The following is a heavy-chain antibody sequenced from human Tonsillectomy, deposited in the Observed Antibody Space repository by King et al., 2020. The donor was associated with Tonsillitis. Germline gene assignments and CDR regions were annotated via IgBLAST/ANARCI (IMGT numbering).Heavy chain of an antibody. CDR1: GFTFDDYA. CDR2: ISGDGGSP. CDR3: AKGEYCSGGSCYRRYFDL. Sequence: DVQLVESGGGMVQPGGSLRLSCAASGFTFDDYAMHWVRQAPGKGLEWGSLISGDGGSPYYADFVMGRFTISRANSKNSLYLQMNSLRTEDTALYYCAKGEYCSGGSCYRRYFDLWGRGTLVTVSS. V-gene: IGHV3-43*02. J-gene: IGHJ2*01. D-gene: IGHD2-15*01.